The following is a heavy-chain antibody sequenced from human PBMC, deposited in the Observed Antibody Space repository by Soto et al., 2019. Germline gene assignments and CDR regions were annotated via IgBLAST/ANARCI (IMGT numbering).Heavy chain of an antibody. V-gene: IGHV5-51*03. D-gene: IGHD3-3*01. CDR3: ARGLSGGVYQYVMDV. Sequence: GESLKISCKASGYSFTNSWIGWVRQMPEKGLEWMGIIYPGDSHTTYSPSFQGQVTISADKSISTAYLQWSTLKVSDTAMYLCARGLSGGVYQYVMDVWGQGTTVTVSS. CDR2: IYPGDSHT. CDR1: GYSFTNSW. J-gene: IGHJ6*02.